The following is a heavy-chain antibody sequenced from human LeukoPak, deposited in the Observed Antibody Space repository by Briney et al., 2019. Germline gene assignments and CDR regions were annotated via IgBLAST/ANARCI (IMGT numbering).Heavy chain of an antibody. CDR3: ASEDSTVTTSYYFDY. J-gene: IGHJ4*02. D-gene: IGHD4-17*01. V-gene: IGHV4-34*01. CDR1: GGSFSGYY. CDR2: INHSGST. Sequence: SETLSLTCAVYGGSFSGYYWSWIRQPPGKGLEWIGEINHSGSTNYSPSLKSRVTISVDTSKNQFSLKLSSVTAADTAVYYCASEDSTVTTSYYFDYWGQGTLVTVSS.